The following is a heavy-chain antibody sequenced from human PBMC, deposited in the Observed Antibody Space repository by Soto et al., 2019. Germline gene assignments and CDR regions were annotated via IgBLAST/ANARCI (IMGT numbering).Heavy chain of an antibody. CDR3: ARESEDLTSNFDY. V-gene: IGHV3-21*06. J-gene: IGHJ4*02. CDR2: ISSTTNYI. CDR1: GFTFTRYS. Sequence: EVQLVESGGGLVKPGGSLRLSCAASGFTFTRYSMNWVRQAPGKGLEWVSSISSTTNYIYYGDSMKGRFTISRDNAKNSLFLEMNSLRAEAMAVYYCARESEDLTSNFDYWGQGTIVTVSS.